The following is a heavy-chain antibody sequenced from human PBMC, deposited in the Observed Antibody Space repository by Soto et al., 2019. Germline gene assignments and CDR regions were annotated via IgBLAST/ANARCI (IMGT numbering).Heavy chain of an antibody. CDR2: ISAYNGNT. CDR3: ARMIRYFDWLFQYYFDY. D-gene: IGHD3-9*01. CDR1: GYTFTSYG. J-gene: IGHJ4*02. V-gene: IGHV1-18*01. Sequence: QVQLVQSGAEVKKPGASVKVSCKASGYTFTSYGISWVRQAPGQGLEWMGWISAYNGNTNYAQKLQGRVTMTTGTSTSTAYMELRSLRSDDTAVYYCARMIRYFDWLFQYYFDYWGQGTLVTVSS.